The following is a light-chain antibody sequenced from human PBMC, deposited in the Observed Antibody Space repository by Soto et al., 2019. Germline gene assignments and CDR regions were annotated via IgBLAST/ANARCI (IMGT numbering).Light chain of an antibody. Sequence: DIVVTQSPATLSVAPGERVTFSCRASQGVSRKLAWYQHKPGQAPRLLISGASTGATGIPARFSGSGSGTEFTLTTSSLQSEDCAIYYCQQYHTWPITFGGGTKVDIK. CDR1: QGVSRK. J-gene: IGKJ4*01. CDR2: GAS. CDR3: QQYHTWPIT. V-gene: IGKV3-15*01.